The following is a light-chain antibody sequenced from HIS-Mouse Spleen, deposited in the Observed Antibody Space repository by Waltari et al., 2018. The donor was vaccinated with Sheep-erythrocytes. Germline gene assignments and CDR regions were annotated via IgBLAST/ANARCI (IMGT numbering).Light chain of an antibody. CDR2: EVS. J-gene: IGLJ2*01. CDR1: SSDVGGYNY. V-gene: IGLV2-14*01. Sequence: QSALTQPASVSGSPGQSITISCTGTSSDVGGYNYVSWYQQHPGKAPKLMIYEVSNRTSGGSNRVSGSKSGNTASLTISGLQAEDEADYYCSSYTSSSTQVFGGGTKLTVL. CDR3: SSYTSSSTQV.